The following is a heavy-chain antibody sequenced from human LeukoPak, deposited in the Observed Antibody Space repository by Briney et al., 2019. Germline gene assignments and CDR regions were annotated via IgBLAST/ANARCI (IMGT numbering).Heavy chain of an antibody. CDR1: GGSISSSSYY. Sequence: PSETLSLTCTVSGGSISSSSYYWGWIRQPPGKGLEWIGSIYYSGSTYYNPSLKSRVTISVDTSKNQFSLKLSSVTAADTAVYYCARDPAAAGSYWYFDLWGRGTLVTVSS. J-gene: IGHJ2*01. V-gene: IGHV4-39*07. CDR3: ARDPAAAGSYWYFDL. CDR2: IYYSGST. D-gene: IGHD6-13*01.